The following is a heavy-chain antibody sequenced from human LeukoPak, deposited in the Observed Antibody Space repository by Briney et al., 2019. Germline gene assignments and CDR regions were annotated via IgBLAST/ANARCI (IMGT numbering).Heavy chain of an antibody. Sequence: ASVKVSCKASGYTFTGYYMHWVRQAPGQGLEWMGWINPNSGGTNYAQKFQGRVTMTRDTSISTAYMELSRLRSDDTAVYYCARKYSSSSHFDYWGQGTLVTVSS. D-gene: IGHD6-13*01. CDR2: INPNSGGT. V-gene: IGHV1-2*02. CDR3: ARKYSSSSHFDY. J-gene: IGHJ4*02. CDR1: GYTFTGYY.